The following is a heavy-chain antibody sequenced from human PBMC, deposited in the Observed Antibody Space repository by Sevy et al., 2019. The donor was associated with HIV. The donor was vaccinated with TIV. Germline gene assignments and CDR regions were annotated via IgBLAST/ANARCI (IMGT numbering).Heavy chain of an antibody. V-gene: IGHV1-8*01. J-gene: IGHJ4*02. CDR2: MNPNSRHI. CDR3: AKLASCGGDCYYFDF. CDR1: GYTFTDYD. D-gene: IGHD2-21*02. Sequence: ASVKVSCKASGYTFTDYDITWVRQVTGQGLELVGRMNPNSRHIAYTENFQGRVSTTRDTSISTAYMELSSLRSEDTAVFYCAKLASCGGDCYYFDFWGQGTLVTVSS.